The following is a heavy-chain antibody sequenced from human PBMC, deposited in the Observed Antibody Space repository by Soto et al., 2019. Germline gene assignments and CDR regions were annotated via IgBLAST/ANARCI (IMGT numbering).Heavy chain of an antibody. Sequence: PGGSLRLSCAASGFTFSSYVMHWVRQASGKGLEWVAVIWYDGSNKYYADSVKGRFTISRDNSKNTLYLQMNSLRAEDTAVYYCARDKRSSTLDDWGQGTLVTVSS. V-gene: IGHV3-33*01. J-gene: IGHJ4*02. D-gene: IGHD3-10*01. CDR1: GFTFSSYV. CDR2: IWYDGSNK. CDR3: ARDKRSSTLDD.